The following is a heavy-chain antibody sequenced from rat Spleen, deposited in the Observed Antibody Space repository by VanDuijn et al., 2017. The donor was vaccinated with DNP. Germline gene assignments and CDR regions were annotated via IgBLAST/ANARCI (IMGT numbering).Heavy chain of an antibody. Sequence: EVQLVESGGGLVQPGRSLKLSCAVSGFTFDNYDMAWVCQTPTKGLEWVASIIPSGGNTYYRDSVRGRFTISRDTAKSTLYLQMDSLRSEDTATYYCARHERVYWYFDFWGQGVMVTVSS. CDR2: IIPSGGNT. J-gene: IGHJ2*01. D-gene: IGHD1-11*01. CDR1: GFTFDNYD. CDR3: ARHERVYWYFDF. V-gene: IGHV5-25*01.